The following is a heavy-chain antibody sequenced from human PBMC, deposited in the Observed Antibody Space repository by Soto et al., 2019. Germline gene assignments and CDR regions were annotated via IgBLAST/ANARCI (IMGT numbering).Heavy chain of an antibody. CDR3: ARQTDDSYTFNAFDI. Sequence: SETLSLTCTVSGGSFSPNYLSWLRQPPGKGLEWMGNIYYRGSTSYNPSLKSPVTISVDTSKNQFSLKLSSVTAADTAVYYCARQTDDSYTFNAFDIRGQGTMVTVSS. J-gene: IGHJ3*02. D-gene: IGHD3-16*01. CDR2: IYYRGST. CDR1: GGSFSPNY. V-gene: IGHV4-59*08.